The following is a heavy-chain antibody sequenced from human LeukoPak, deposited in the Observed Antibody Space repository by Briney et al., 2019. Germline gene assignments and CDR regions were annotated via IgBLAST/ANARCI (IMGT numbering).Heavy chain of an antibody. CDR2: IIPILGIA. CDR1: GGTFSSYA. Sequence: ASVKVSCKASGGTFSSYAISWVRQAPGQGLEGMGRIIPILGIANYAQKFQGRVTITADKSTSTAYMELSSLRSEDTAVYYCARDLGIAAPGTFDYWGQGTMVTVSS. CDR3: ARDLGIAAPGTFDY. V-gene: IGHV1-69*04. D-gene: IGHD6-13*01. J-gene: IGHJ4*03.